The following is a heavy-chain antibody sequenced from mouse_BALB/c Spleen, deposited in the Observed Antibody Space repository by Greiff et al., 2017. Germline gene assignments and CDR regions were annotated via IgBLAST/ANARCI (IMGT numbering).Heavy chain of an antibody. CDR2: ISSGGSYT. J-gene: IGHJ3*01. D-gene: IGHD2-4*01. V-gene: IGHV5-9-4*01. CDR1: GFTFSSYA. CDR3: AKKHAYYDYDWFAY. Sequence: VHLVESGGGLVKPGGSLKLSCAASGFTFSSYAMSWVRQSPEKRLEWVAEISSGGSYTYYPDTVTGRFTISRDNAKNTLYLEMSSLRSEDTAMYYCAKKHAYYDYDWFAYWGQGTLVTVSA.